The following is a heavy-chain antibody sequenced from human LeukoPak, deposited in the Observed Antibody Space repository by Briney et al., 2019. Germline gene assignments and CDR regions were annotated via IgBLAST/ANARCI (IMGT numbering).Heavy chain of an antibody. CDR2: IIPIFGTA. V-gene: IGHV1-69*05. D-gene: IGHD3-3*01. CDR1: GGTFSSYA. CDR3: ARESVLRFLEWDAYYYYYYMDV. J-gene: IGHJ6*03. Sequence: SVKVSCKASGGTFSSYAISWVRQAPGQGLEWMGRIIPIFGTANYARKFQGRVTITTDESTSTAYMELSSLRSEGTAEYYCARESVLRFLEWDAYYYYYYMDVWGKGTTVTVSS.